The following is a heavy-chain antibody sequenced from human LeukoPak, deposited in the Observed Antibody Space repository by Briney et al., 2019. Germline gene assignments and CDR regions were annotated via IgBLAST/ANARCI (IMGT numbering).Heavy chain of an antibody. V-gene: IGHV4-39*01. CDR2: IYYSGST. Sequence: SETLSLTCTVSGGSISSYYWGWIRQPPGKGLEWIGSIYYSGSTYHNPSLKSRVTISVDTSKNQFSLRLSSVTAADTAVYYCARLPTVTFFDYWGQGTLVTVSS. CDR1: GGSISSYY. CDR3: ARLPTVTFFDY. J-gene: IGHJ4*02. D-gene: IGHD4-17*01.